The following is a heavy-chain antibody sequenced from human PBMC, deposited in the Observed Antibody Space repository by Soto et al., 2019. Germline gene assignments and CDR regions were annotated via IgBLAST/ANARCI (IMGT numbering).Heavy chain of an antibody. CDR3: ARGSSSPLAPLYY. D-gene: IGHD6-6*01. V-gene: IGHV3-11*04. Sequence: PGGSLRLSCAASGFIVSDYYMSWIRQAPGKGLEWIAYISSSGTYIYYADSVKGRFTISRDNAKNSLYLQMNSLRAEDTAVYYCARGSSSPLAPLYYWGQGTLVTVSS. CDR1: GFIVSDYY. CDR2: ISSSGTYI. J-gene: IGHJ4*02.